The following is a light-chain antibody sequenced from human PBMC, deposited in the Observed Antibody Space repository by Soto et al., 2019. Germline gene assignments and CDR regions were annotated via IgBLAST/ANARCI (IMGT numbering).Light chain of an antibody. CDR1: SSDVGAYNY. Sequence: QSALTQPASVSVSPGQSITISCTGTSSDVGAYNYVSWYQQYPGKAPNLLIFEVSNRPSGVSNRFSGSKSGNTASLTISGLQAEDEADYYCSSYTSSSPVAFGGGTKLTVL. CDR3: SSYTSSSPVA. V-gene: IGLV2-14*01. J-gene: IGLJ2*01. CDR2: EVS.